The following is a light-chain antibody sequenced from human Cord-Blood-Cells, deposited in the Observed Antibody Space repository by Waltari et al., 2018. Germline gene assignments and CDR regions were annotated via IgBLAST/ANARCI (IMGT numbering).Light chain of an antibody. CDR1: CSDVGSFNL. CDR3: CSYAGSV. J-gene: IGLJ1*01. Sequence: QFALTQPASVSGSPGQSSTISCPGTCSDVGSFNLVSWYQQHPGQAPKLMIYEGSKRPSGVSNRFSGSKSGNTASLTISGLQAEDEADYYCCSYAGSVFGTGTKVTVL. CDR2: EGS. V-gene: IGLV2-23*01.